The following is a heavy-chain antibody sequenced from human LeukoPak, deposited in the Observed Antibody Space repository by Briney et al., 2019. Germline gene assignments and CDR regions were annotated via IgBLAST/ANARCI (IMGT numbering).Heavy chain of an antibody. V-gene: IGHV3-66*01. Sequence: PGGSLRLSCAASGFTLSSYWMSWVRQAPGKGLEGVSVIYSGGSTYYADSVKGRFTISRDNSKNTLYLQMNSLRAEDTAVYYCARGGGWYVSWFDPWGQGTLVTVSS. J-gene: IGHJ5*02. CDR2: IYSGGST. CDR1: GFTLSSYW. D-gene: IGHD6-19*01. CDR3: ARGGGWYVSWFDP.